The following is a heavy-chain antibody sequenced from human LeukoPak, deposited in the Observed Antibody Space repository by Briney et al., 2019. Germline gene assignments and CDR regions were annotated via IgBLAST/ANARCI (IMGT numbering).Heavy chain of an antibody. D-gene: IGHD2-2*01. CDR3: AIGRDCSSTSCYVEGFDY. J-gene: IGHJ4*02. V-gene: IGHV4-59*01. Sequence: SETLSLTCTVSGGSISRYYWSWIRQPPGKGLEWIGYIDNTGTTNYNPSLKSRVTISVDTSKNQFSLKLSSVTAADTAVYYCAIGRDCSSTSCYVEGFDYWGQGTLVTVSS. CDR2: IDNTGTT. CDR1: GGSISRYY.